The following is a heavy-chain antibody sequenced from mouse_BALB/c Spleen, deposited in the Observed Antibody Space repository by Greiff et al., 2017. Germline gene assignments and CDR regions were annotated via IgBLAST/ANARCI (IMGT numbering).Heavy chain of an antibody. Sequence: QVQLKESGAELAKPGASVKMSCKASGYTFTSYWMHWVKQRPGQGLEWIGYINPSTGYTEYNQKFKDKATLTADKSSSTAYMQLSSLTSEDSAVYYCARTDDGNYGYWGQGTTLTVSS. CDR3: ARTDDGNYGY. J-gene: IGHJ2*01. CDR1: GYTFTSYW. V-gene: IGHV1-7*01. D-gene: IGHD2-1*01. CDR2: INPSTGYT.